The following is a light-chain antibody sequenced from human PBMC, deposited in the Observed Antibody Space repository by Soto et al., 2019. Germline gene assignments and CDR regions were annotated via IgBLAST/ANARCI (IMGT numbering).Light chain of an antibody. CDR2: AAS. V-gene: IGKV3-20*01. CDR1: QSVSVNS. Sequence: RASQSVSVNSLAWYQQKGGQAPRLLIYAASTRATGVPDRFSGTGSGTDFALTISRLETDDSAVYYCQQYGGSPFTVGPGTKVDIK. J-gene: IGKJ3*01. CDR3: QQYGGSPFT.